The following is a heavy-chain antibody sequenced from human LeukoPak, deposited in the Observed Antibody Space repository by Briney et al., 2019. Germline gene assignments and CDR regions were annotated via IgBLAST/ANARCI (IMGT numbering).Heavy chain of an antibody. J-gene: IGHJ5*02. V-gene: IGHV1-69*13. CDR2: IIPIFGTS. CDR3: ARYRDYDPRNWFDP. CDR1: GGTFSGYA. D-gene: IGHD5-12*01. Sequence: GASVKVSCKGSGGTFSGYAFTWVRQASGQGLEWMGGIIPIFGTSNYAQKFQGRVTISADESTSTVYMELRSLRSEDTAVYYCARYRDYDPRNWFDPWGQGTLVTVSS.